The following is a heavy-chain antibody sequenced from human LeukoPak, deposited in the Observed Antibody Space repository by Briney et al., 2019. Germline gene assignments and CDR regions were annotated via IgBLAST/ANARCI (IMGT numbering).Heavy chain of an antibody. CDR3: ASGYSYGYTAALDY. CDR1: GYSISSGYY. CDR2: IYHSGST. J-gene: IGHJ4*02. Sequence: SETLSLTCTVSGYSISSGYYWGWIRQPPGKGLEWIGSIYHSGSTYYNPSLKSRVTISVDTSKNQFSLKLSSVTAADTAVYYCASGYSYGYTAALDYWGQGTLVTVSS. V-gene: IGHV4-38-2*02. D-gene: IGHD5-18*01.